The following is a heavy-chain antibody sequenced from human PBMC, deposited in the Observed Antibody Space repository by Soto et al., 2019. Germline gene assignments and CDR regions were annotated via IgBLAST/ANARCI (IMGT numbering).Heavy chain of an antibody. V-gene: IGHV3-23*01. D-gene: IGHD3-16*01. CDR2: ISATGGGT. CDR1: GFKFSNYA. J-gene: IGHJ4*02. CDR3: ARDRRAGGNSAFYFDF. Sequence: GGSLRLSCAASGFKFSNYAMSWFRQAPGKGLEWVSLISATGGGTYYADSVKGRFTISRDNSHNTLYLQVHSLTAEDTAVYYCARDRRAGGNSAFYFDFWGQGAQVTVSS.